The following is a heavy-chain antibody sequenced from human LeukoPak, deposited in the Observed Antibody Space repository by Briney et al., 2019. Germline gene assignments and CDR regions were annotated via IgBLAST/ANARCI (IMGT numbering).Heavy chain of an antibody. V-gene: IGHV3-48*01. J-gene: IGHJ4*02. Sequence: GGSLRLSCAASGFTFSTYSMNWVRQAPGKGLEWVSYITSSSSSIYYADSVKGRFTISRDNAKNSLYLQMNSLRAEDTAVYYCARDNMGFDYWGQGTLVTVSS. CDR3: ARDNMGFDY. D-gene: IGHD2/OR15-2a*01. CDR1: GFTFSTYS. CDR2: ITSSSSSI.